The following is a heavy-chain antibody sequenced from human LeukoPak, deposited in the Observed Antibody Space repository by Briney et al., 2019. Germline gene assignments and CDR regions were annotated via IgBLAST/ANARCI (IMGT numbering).Heavy chain of an antibody. V-gene: IGHV4-30-4*01. CDR3: ARVSGSLPAVTFDY. J-gene: IGHJ4*02. CDR1: GVSISSGTYY. Sequence: ASETLSLTCTVSGVSISSGTYYWSWIRQPPGKGLEWIGYIYSSGSTYYNSSLKSRVNISLDTSKNQFSLRLNSVTAADTAVYFCARVSGSLPAVTFDYWGQGTLVPVSS. D-gene: IGHD2-2*01. CDR2: IYSSGST.